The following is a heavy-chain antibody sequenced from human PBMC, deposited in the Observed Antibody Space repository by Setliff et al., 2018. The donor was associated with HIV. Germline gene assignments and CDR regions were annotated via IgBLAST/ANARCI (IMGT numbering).Heavy chain of an antibody. CDR2: ISGSGGST. CDR3: AKGGQGITIFGVVILAFDI. Sequence: GGSLRLSCAASGFTFNSYAMSWVRQAPGKGLEWVSAISGSGGSTYYADSVTGRFTISRDNSKNTLYLQMNSLRAEDTAVYYCAKGGQGITIFGVVILAFDIWGQGTMVTVSS. D-gene: IGHD3-3*01. V-gene: IGHV3-23*01. CDR1: GFTFNSYA. J-gene: IGHJ3*02.